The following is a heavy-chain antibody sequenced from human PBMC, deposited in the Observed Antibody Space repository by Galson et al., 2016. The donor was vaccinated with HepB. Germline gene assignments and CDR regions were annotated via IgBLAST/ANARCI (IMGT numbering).Heavy chain of an antibody. D-gene: IGHD1-1*01. CDR2: IFYRSQWHN. J-gene: IGHJ6*02. V-gene: IGHV6-1*01. CDR3: VRAVPNWNYGMDV. CDR1: GDSVSSNSTA. Sequence: CAISGDSVSSNSTAWMRIRQSPSRGLEWLGRIFYRSQWHNNYAESVKSRITITPDTSKNQFSLQLNSVTPEDTAVFYGVRAVPNWNYGMDVWGQGTTVTVSS.